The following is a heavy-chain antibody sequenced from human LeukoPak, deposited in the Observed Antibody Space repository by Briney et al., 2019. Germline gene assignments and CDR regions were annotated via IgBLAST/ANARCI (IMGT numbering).Heavy chain of an antibody. V-gene: IGHV1-58*01. Sequence: SVKVSCKASGFTFTSSAVQWVRQARGQRLEWIGWIVVGSGNTNYAQKFQERVTITRDMSTGTAYMELSSLRSEDTAVYYCAAARVGSPVTTLGYWGQGTLVTVSS. CDR1: GFTFTSSA. J-gene: IGHJ4*02. CDR3: AAARVGSPVTTLGY. CDR2: IVVGSGNT. D-gene: IGHD4-17*01.